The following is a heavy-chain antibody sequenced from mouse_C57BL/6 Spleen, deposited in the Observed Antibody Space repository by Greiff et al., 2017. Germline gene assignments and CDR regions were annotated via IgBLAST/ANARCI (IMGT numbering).Heavy chain of an antibody. CDR3: ARPANWDVFDY. V-gene: IGHV1-64*01. CDR2: IHPNSGST. Sequence: QVQLQQPGAELVKPGASVKLSCKASGYTFTSYWMHWVKQRPGQGLEWIGMIHPNSGSTNYNEKFKSKATLTVDKSSRTAYMQLSSLTSEDSAGYYCARPANWDVFDYWGQGTTLTVSS. D-gene: IGHD4-1*01. CDR1: GYTFTSYW. J-gene: IGHJ2*01.